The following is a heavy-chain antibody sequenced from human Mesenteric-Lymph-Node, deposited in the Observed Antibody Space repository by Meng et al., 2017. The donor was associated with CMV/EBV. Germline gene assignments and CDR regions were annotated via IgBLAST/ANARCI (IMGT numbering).Heavy chain of an antibody. D-gene: IGHD3-3*01. CDR2: ISWNSGSI. CDR3: TKSLSPYDFWSGADS. J-gene: IGHJ5*01. Sequence: SLKISCAASGFTFDDYAMHWVRQAPGKGLEWVSGISWNSGSIGYADSVKGRFTISRDNAKSSLYLQMNSLKPEDTALYFCTKSLSPYDFWSGADSWGQGTLVTVSS. CDR1: GFTFDDYA. V-gene: IGHV3-9*01.